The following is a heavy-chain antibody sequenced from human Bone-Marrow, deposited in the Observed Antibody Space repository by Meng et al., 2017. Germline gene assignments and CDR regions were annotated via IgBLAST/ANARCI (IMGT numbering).Heavy chain of an antibody. CDR1: GYTFTGYY. V-gene: IGHV1-2*06. Sequence: ASVKVSCKASGYTFTGYYMHWVRQAPGQGLEWMGRINPNSGGTNYAQKFQGRVTMTRDTSISTAYMELSRLRADDTAVYYCASGLERGIPSGGFDYWGQGTLVTVSS. CDR2: INPNSGGT. CDR3: ASGLERGIPSGGFDY. D-gene: IGHD7-27*01. J-gene: IGHJ4*02.